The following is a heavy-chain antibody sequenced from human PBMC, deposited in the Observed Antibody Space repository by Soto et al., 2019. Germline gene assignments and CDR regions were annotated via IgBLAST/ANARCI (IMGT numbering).Heavy chain of an antibody. D-gene: IGHD2-15*01. CDR1: GGSFSGYY. CDR3: ARGPPPDIVVVVAATRAYYFDY. V-gene: IGHV4-34*01. CDR2: INHSGST. J-gene: IGHJ4*02. Sequence: QVQLQQWGAGLLKPSETLSLTCAVYGGSFSGYYWSWIRQPPGKGLEWIGEINHSGSTNYNPSLKSRVTISVDTSKNQFSLKLSSVTAADTAVYYCARGPPPDIVVVVAATRAYYFDYWGQGTLVTVSS.